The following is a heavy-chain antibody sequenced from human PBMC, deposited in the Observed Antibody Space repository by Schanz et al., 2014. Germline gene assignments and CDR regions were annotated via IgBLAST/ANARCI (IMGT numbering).Heavy chain of an antibody. V-gene: IGHV3-23*04. D-gene: IGHD3-10*01. Sequence: EVQLVESGGGLVQPGGSLRLSCSASGFTFSIYAMHWVRQAPGKGLEWVSLISDSGDTAYYADSVKGRFTISRDNFKGALYLQMSSLRAEDTAVYYCAKGRFGELSAFDIWGQGTMVTVSS. J-gene: IGHJ3*02. CDR3: AKGRFGELSAFDI. CDR2: ISDSGDTA. CDR1: GFTFSIYA.